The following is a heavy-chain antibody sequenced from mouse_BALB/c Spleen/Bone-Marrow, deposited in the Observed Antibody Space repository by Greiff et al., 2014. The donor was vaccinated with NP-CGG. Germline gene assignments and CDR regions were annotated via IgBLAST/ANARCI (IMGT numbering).Heavy chain of an antibody. J-gene: IGHJ2*01. CDR3: NAWGYVDY. CDR1: GFNIKDYY. Sequence: VHVKQSGAELVRSGASVKLSCTASGFNIKDYYMHWVKQRPEQGLEWIGWIDPENGDTEYAPKFQGKATMTADTSSNTAYLQLSSLTSEDTAVYYFNAWGYVDYWGQGTTLTVSS. V-gene: IGHV14-4*02. CDR2: IDPENGDT.